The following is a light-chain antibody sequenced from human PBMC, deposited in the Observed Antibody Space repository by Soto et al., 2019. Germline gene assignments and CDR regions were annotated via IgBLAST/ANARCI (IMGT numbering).Light chain of an antibody. CDR2: VNN. CDR1: TSNIGTNT. V-gene: IGLV1-44*01. Sequence: QSVLTQPPSASGTPGQTVTMSCSGSTSNIGTNTVTWYQQLPGSAPKVLIYVNNQRRSGVPDRFSGSKSGTSAFLAITGLQSADEADYYCATWDDNLNGLVFGEGTKLTVL. J-gene: IGLJ2*01. CDR3: ATWDDNLNGLV.